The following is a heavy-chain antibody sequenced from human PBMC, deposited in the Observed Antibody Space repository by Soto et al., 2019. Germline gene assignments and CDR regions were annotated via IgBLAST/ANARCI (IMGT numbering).Heavy chain of an antibody. CDR3: ASAIRFFSGHVFDI. CDR1: GFAFSSYG. CDR2: IHSDGSGT. Sequence: EVQLVESGGGLVQPGESLRLSCAASGFAFSSYGIHWVRQALGKGLVCVSRIHSDGSGTSYADSVKGRFTIFRDNAKKTLYLIMNIRRADDKAVYYCASAIRFFSGHVFDIWGQGTMVTVSS. J-gene: IGHJ3*02. V-gene: IGHV3-74*01. D-gene: IGHD3-10*01.